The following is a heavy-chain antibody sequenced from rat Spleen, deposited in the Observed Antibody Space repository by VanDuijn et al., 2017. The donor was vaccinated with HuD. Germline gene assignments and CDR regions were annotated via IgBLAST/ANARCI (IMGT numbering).Heavy chain of an antibody. V-gene: IGHV2-63*01. CDR1: GFSLTSYS. CDR3: TGNRHSPGVLDA. D-gene: IGHD1-4*01. J-gene: IGHJ4*01. CDR2: MWYDGDT. Sequence: QVQLKESGPGLVQPSETLSLTCTVSGFSLTSYSVSWVRQPSGKGPEWMGRMWYDGDTAYNSALKSRLSISRDTSKNQVFLKMNSLQTDDTGTYFCTGNRHSPGVLDAWGQGASVTVSS.